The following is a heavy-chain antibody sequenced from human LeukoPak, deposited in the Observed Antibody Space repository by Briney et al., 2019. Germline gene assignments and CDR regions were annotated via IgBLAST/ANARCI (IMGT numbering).Heavy chain of an antibody. CDR1: GYTFTASY. V-gene: IGHV1-2*02. D-gene: IGHD5-18*01. J-gene: IGHJ3*02. CDR3: ARAGGGYSSGWGAFDI. CDR2: SNPASGGT. Sequence: ASMKVSCKASGYTFTASYIHWVRQAPGKGLAWMGWSNPASGGTSYAQKFQGRVTMTSDTSISTAYMELSRLRSDDTAVYFCARAGGGYSSGWGAFDIWGQGTMVTVSS.